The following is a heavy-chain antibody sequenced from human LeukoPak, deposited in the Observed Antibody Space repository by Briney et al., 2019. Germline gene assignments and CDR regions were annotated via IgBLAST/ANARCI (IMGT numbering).Heavy chain of an antibody. Sequence: GSLRLSCAASGFTVITNDMTWVRQAPGKGLEWVSVLYSDGNTKYADSVQGRFTISRDDSKNTLYLEMNSLSPDDTAVYYCARGVEPLAANTLAYWGQGTLVTVSS. CDR3: ARGVEPLAANTLAY. CDR2: LYSDGNT. J-gene: IGHJ4*02. D-gene: IGHD1-14*01. V-gene: IGHV3-53*01. CDR1: GFTVITND.